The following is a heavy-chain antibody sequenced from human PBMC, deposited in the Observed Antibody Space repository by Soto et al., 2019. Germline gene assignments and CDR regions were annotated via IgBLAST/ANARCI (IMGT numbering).Heavy chain of an antibody. J-gene: IGHJ6*02. CDR2: IDHNGVA. V-gene: IGHV4-4*02. CDR1: GDSISNSKW. CDR3: ARMNRDYFYYGMDV. Sequence: SETLSLTCNVSGDSISNSKWCTWVRQTPGKGLEWIAKIDHNGVANYNPSLEGRVTISKDNSKNQISLKVTSVTAADSAVYYCARMNRDYFYYGMDVWGEGATVTVS.